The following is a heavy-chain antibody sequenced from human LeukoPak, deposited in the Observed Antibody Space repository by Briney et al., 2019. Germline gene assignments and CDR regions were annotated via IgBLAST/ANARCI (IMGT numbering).Heavy chain of an antibody. CDR2: INHSGST. D-gene: IGHD6-13*01. V-gene: IGHV4-34*01. Sequence: SETLSLTCAVYGGSFSGYYWSWIRQPPGKGLEWIGEINHSGSTNYNPSLKSRVTISVDTFKNQFSLKLSSVTAADTAVYYCARVGAAAGRWFDPWGQGTLVTVSS. CDR3: ARVGAAAGRWFDP. J-gene: IGHJ5*02. CDR1: GGSFSGYY.